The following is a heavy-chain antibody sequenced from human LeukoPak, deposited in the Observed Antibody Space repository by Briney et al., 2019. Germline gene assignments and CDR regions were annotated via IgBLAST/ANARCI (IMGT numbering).Heavy chain of an antibody. V-gene: IGHV3-9*01. D-gene: IGHD6-25*01. Sequence: GRSLRLSCAASGFTFDDYAMHWVRQAPGKGLEWVSGISWNSGSIGYADSVKGRFTISRDNAKNSLYLQMNSLRAEDTAVYYCARDMPSAAPPAYCYYGMDVWGHGTTVTVSS. CDR2: ISWNSGSI. J-gene: IGHJ6*02. CDR3: ARDMPSAAPPAYCYYGMDV. CDR1: GFTFDDYA.